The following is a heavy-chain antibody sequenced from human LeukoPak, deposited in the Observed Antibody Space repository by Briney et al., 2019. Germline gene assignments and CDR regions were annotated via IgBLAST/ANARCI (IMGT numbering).Heavy chain of an antibody. CDR3: ARVGRRKYYFDY. CDR1: GDSISSSDYY. J-gene: IGHJ4*02. Sequence: SETLSLICGVSGDSISSSDYYWGWVRQPPGKGLEWIGSIYYSGTTYYNPSLKSRVTISVDTSKSQFSLNLTSVTAADTAVYYCARVGRRKYYFDYWGQGTLVTVSS. CDR2: IYYSGTT. V-gene: IGHV4-39*07.